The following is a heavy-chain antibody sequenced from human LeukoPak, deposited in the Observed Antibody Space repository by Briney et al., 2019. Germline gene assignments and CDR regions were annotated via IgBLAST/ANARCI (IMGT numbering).Heavy chain of an antibody. CDR1: GFTFSNYA. CDR3: ARDRDTAMGL. D-gene: IGHD5-18*01. CDR2: ISYDGNDK. J-gene: IGHJ4*02. Sequence: PGRSLRLSCAASGFTFSNYAMHWVRQAPGKGLEWVAIISYDGNDKYYTDSVKGRFTISRDKSKNTLYLQMNSLRAEDTAVYYSARDRDTAMGLWGQGTLVTVSS. V-gene: IGHV3-30-3*01.